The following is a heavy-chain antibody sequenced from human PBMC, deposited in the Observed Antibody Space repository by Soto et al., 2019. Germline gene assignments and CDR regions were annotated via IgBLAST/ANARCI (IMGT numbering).Heavy chain of an antibody. CDR1: GGTFNSFG. CDR2: IIPAFGTT. D-gene: IGHD7-27*01. V-gene: IGHV1-69*01. J-gene: IGHJ4*02. CDR3: AIEVWGRGGYYLDS. Sequence: QVHVVQSGAEVKKPGSSVKVTCKAFGGTFNSFGMTWVRQAPGQGLEWMGGIIPAFGTTKYVQKFRDRVTLVADGSTSTSYMELSSLTSDDTAVYYCAIEVWGRGGYYLDSWGQGTLVTVSS.